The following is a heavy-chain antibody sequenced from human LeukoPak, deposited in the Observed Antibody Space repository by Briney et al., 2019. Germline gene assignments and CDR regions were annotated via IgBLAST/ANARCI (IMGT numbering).Heavy chain of an antibody. Sequence: PGGSLRLSCAASGFSFTAYSMNWVRQAPGRGLQWISYIGPGGDTYYADSVAGRFTVSRDTAKNSLYLQMNGLRVEDTAVYYCARRFDSWGQVTLVTVSS. V-gene: IGHV3-69-1*01. CDR3: ARRFDS. J-gene: IGHJ4*02. CDR2: IGPGGDT. CDR1: GFSFTAYS.